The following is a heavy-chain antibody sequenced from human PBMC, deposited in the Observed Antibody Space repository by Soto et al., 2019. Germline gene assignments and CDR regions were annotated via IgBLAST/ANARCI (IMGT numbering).Heavy chain of an antibody. CDR1: GGSLSSYY. D-gene: IGHD3-10*01. CDR2: INYSGST. V-gene: IGHV4-59*01. J-gene: IGHJ4*02. Sequence: QVQLQESGPGLVKPSETLSLACTVSGGSLSSYYWSWIRQPPGKGLEYIGYINYSGSTNYNPSPIRRVSMSVDTSKTQFSLKLSSVTAAGTAVYYCARHFGSGSYPLDYWGQGTLVTVSS. CDR3: ARHFGSGSYPLDY.